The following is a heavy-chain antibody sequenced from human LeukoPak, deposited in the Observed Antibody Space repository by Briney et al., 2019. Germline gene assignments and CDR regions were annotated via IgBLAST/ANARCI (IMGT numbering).Heavy chain of an antibody. CDR2: IIPIFGTA. J-gene: IGHJ5*02. CDR1: GGTFSSYA. D-gene: IGHD1-26*01. V-gene: IGHV1-69*13. CDR3: ARVPPYSGSYYGVPRRFDP. Sequence: SVKVSCKASGGTFSSYAISWVRQAPGQGLEWMGGIIPIFGTANYAQKFQGRVTITADESTSTAYMELSSLRSEDTAVYYCARVPPYSGSYYGVPRRFDPWGQGTLVTVSS.